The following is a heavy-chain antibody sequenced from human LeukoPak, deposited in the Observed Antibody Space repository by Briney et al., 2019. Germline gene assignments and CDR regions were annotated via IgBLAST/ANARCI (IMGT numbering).Heavy chain of an antibody. V-gene: IGHV3-7*01. D-gene: IGHD3-10*01. CDR1: GFTFSCYW. Sequence: GGSLRLSCAASGFTFSCYWMSWVRQAPGKGLEWVANIKQDGSDTYYVDSVKGRFTISRDNAKNSLYLQMNSLSAEDTAVYHCARAPRGMYSDLWGRGTLVTVSS. J-gene: IGHJ2*01. CDR3: ARAPRGMYSDL. CDR2: IKQDGSDT.